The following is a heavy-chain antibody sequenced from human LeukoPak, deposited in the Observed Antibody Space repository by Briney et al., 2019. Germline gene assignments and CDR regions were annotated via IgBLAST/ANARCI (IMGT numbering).Heavy chain of an antibody. V-gene: IGHV4-59*01. CDR1: GGSISRYY. Sequence: PSETLSLTCTVSGGSISRYYWSWIRQPPGKGLEWIGYIYYSGSTNYNPSLKSRVTISVDTSKNQFSLKLSSVTAADTAVYYCARGLRTIVDYWGQGTLVTVSS. CDR2: IYYSGST. D-gene: IGHD4-17*01. CDR3: ARGLRTIVDY. J-gene: IGHJ4*02.